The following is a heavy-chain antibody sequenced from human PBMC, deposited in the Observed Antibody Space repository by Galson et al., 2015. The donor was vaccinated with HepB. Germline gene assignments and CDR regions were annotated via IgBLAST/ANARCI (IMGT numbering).Heavy chain of an antibody. CDR2: ISSSSSYI. J-gene: IGHJ3*02. CDR3: AREPSGYYNTLDI. Sequence: SLRLSCAASGFTFSSYSMNWVRQAPGKGLEWVSYISSSSSYIYYADSVKGRFIISRDNAKNSLYLQMNSLRAEDTAVYYCAREPSGYYNTLDIWGQGTMVTVSS. V-gene: IGHV3-21*05. D-gene: IGHD3-3*01. CDR1: GFTFSSYS.